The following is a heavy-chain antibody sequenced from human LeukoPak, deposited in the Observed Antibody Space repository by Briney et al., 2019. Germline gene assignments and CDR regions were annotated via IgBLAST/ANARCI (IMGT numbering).Heavy chain of an antibody. CDR2: IKQDGSEK. J-gene: IGHJ3*02. CDR1: GFTFSSYW. V-gene: IGHV3-7*01. CDR3: ARVGDYVWGSYRFDAFDI. D-gene: IGHD3-16*02. Sequence: PGGSLRLSCAASGFTFSSYWMSWVRQAPGKGLEWVANIKQDGSEKYYVDSVKGRFTISRDNAKNSLYLQMNSLRAEDTAVYYCARVGDYVWGSYRFDAFDIWGPRDNGHRLF.